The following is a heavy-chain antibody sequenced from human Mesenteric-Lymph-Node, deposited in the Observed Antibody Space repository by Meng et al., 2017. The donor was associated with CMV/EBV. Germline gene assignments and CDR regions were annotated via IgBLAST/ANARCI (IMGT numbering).Heavy chain of an antibody. D-gene: IGHD3-22*01. V-gene: IGHV3-21*01. J-gene: IGHJ4*01. CDR1: AFTFRGFT. Sequence: GESLKISCAASAFTFRGFTMNWVRQAPGKGLEWVSSISSGSTFMYYADSVKGRFTISRDNAMNLLYLQMSSLRVEDTAVYYCARRYYDDSNGYPALGYWGHGTLVTVSS. CDR3: ARRYYDDSNGYPALGY. CDR2: ISSGSTFM.